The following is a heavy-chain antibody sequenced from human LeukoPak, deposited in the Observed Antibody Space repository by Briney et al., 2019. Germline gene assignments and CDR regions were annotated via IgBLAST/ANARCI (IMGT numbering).Heavy chain of an antibody. V-gene: IGHV4-39*07. J-gene: IGHJ4*02. D-gene: IGHD1-26*01. CDR2: IYYSGST. CDR1: GGSISSSSYY. CDR3: ARDQKRWELRRQLGRSFDY. Sequence: SETLSLTCTVSGGSISSSSYYWGWIRQPPGKGLEWIGSIYYSGSTYYNPSLKSRVTISVDTSKNQFSLKLSSVTAADTAVYYCARDQKRWELRRQLGRSFDYWGKGTLVTVSS.